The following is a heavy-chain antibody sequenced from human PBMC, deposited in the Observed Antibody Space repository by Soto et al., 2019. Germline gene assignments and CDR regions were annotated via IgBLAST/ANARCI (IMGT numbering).Heavy chain of an antibody. V-gene: IGHV3-23*01. CDR1: GFTFSSYW. D-gene: IGHD2-2*03. J-gene: IGHJ4*02. CDR3: AKDSTWIATNYDS. Sequence: GGSLRLSCAASGFTFSSYWMSWVRQAPGKGLEWVSDIKRNGSSKYYADSVKGRFAISRDNSKNTLYLQMNSLKPEDTAIYYCAKDSTWIATNYDSWGQGTLVTVSS. CDR2: IKRNGSSK.